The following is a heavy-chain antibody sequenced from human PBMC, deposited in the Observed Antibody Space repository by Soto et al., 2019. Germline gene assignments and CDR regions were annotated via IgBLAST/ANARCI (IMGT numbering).Heavy chain of an antibody. Sequence: QVQLVQSGAEVKKPGASVKVSCKASGYTFTSYGISWVRQAPGQGLEWMGWISTYNGNTNHAQKVQGRVTMTTETSTSTGYMELRRLGFDDTAVYYCARVRPGSRSSTWFEYWGQGTLVTVSS. CDR3: ARVRPGSRSSTWFEY. CDR1: GYTFTSYG. J-gene: IGHJ4*02. D-gene: IGHD6-13*01. V-gene: IGHV1-18*01. CDR2: ISTYNGNT.